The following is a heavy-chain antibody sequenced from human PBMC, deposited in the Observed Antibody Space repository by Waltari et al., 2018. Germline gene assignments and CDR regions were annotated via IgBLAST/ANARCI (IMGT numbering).Heavy chain of an antibody. CDR3: AKEPDLLLTQYYFDY. Sequence: QVQLVESGGGVVQPGRSLRLSCAASGFTFSSYGMHWVRQAPGKGLEWVAVIWYDGSNKYYADSVKGRFTISRDNSKNTLYLQMNSLRAEDTAVYYCAKEPDLLLTQYYFDYWGQGTLATVSS. V-gene: IGHV3-33*06. J-gene: IGHJ4*02. D-gene: IGHD2-15*01. CDR1: GFTFSSYG. CDR2: IWYDGSNK.